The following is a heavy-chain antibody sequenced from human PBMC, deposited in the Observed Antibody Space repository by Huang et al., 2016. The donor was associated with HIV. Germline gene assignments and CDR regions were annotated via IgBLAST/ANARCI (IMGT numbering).Heavy chain of an antibody. CDR2: ISYDGRSD. D-gene: IGHD2-15*01. Sequence: QVQLVESGGGVVQPGTSLRLSCAASGFIFSNFGRHWVCPATGNGLGWLEVISYDGRSDRYSDSVKGRFTISRDNDKNTLSLEMNRLRHDDTAVYYCAKESRWFSDFDQWGQGTLVTVSS. J-gene: IGHJ5*02. CDR3: AKESRWFSDFDQ. V-gene: IGHV3-30*18. CDR1: GFIFSNFG.